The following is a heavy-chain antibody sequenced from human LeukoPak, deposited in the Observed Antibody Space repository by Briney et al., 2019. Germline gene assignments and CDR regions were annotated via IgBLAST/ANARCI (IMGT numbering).Heavy chain of an antibody. Sequence: SETLSLTCTVSGASISSYYWSWIRQPPGEGLEWIGYIYYSGSANYNPSLKSRVTISVDTSKNQFSLKLTSVTAADTAVYYCARDFTQYGSGTYAHWGQGTLVTVSS. CDR2: IYYSGSA. CDR1: GASISSYY. D-gene: IGHD3-10*01. J-gene: IGHJ4*02. CDR3: ARDFTQYGSGTYAH. V-gene: IGHV4-59*01.